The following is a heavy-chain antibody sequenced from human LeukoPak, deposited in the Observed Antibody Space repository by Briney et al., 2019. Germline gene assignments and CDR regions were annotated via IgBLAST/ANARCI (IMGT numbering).Heavy chain of an antibody. CDR3: AKGGSYYDSRLDY. J-gene: IGHJ4*02. CDR2: ISYDGNNK. V-gene: IGHV3-30*18. CDR1: GFTFRSYG. D-gene: IGHD3-10*01. Sequence: PGGSLRLSCAASGFTFRSYGMHWVRQAPGKGLEWVALISYDGNNKYYGDSVKGRFTISRDNSKNTLYLQMNSLRAEDTAVYYCAKGGSYYDSRLDYWGQGTLVTVSS.